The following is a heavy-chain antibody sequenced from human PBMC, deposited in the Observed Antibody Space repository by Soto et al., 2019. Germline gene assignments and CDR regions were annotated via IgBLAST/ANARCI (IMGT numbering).Heavy chain of an antibody. J-gene: IGHJ4*02. CDR2: VNAYNGNT. CDR1: GYTFTSYG. Sequence: QVQLVQSGAEVKKPGASVKVSCKASGYTFTSYGISWVRQAPGQGLEWMGRVNAYNGNTNYAQKCQGRVTMTTDTTKSTAYMELRSLRSDDTTVYYCAREAVSGRTGFDYWGQGTLVTVSS. CDR3: AREAVSGRTGFDY. D-gene: IGHD6-19*01. V-gene: IGHV1-18*01.